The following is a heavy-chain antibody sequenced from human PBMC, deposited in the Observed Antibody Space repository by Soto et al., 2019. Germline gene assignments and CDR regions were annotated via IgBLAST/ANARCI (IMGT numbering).Heavy chain of an antibody. CDR2: IYYSGST. CDR1: GGSISSGGYY. D-gene: IGHD6-13*01. CDR3: ARAGLAAAGYNDY. V-gene: IGHV4-31*03. J-gene: IGHJ4*02. Sequence: SETLSLTCTVSGGSISSGGYYWSWIRQHPGKGLEWIGYIYYSGSTYYNPSLKSRVTISVDTSKNQFSLKLSSVTAADTAVYYCARAGLAAAGYNDYWGQGTLITVPQ.